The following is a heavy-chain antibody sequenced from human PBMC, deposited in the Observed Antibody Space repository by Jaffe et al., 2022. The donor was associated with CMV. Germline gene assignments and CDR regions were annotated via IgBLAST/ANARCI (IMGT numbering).Heavy chain of an antibody. CDR2: ISSSSSTI. CDR1: GFTFSSYS. J-gene: IGHJ6*02. V-gene: IGHV3-48*02. CDR3: ASEEYSSSHYYYYGMDV. Sequence: EVQLVESGGGLVQPGGSLRLSCAASGFTFSSYSMNWVRQAPGKGLEWVSYISSSSSTIYYADSVKGRFTISRDNAKNSLYLQMNSLRDEDTAVYYCASEEYSSSHYYYYGMDVWGQGTTVTVSS. D-gene: IGHD6-13*01.